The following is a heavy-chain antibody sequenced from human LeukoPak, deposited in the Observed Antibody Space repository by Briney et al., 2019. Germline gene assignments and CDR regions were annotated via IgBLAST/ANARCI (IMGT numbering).Heavy chain of an antibody. Sequence: PGGSLSLSCAASGFTFSSYAMSWVRQAPGKGLEWVSAISGSGGSTYYANSVKGRFTISRDNSKNTLYLQMNSLRAEDTAVYYCAKDPNVLLWFGESNYFDYWGQGTLVTVSS. CDR2: ISGSGGST. D-gene: IGHD3-10*01. CDR1: GFTFSSYA. CDR3: AKDPNVLLWFGESNYFDY. J-gene: IGHJ4*02. V-gene: IGHV3-23*01.